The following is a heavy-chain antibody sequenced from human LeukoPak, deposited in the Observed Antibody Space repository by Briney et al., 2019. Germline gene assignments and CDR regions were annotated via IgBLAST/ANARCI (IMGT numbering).Heavy chain of an antibody. CDR1: GYSFATYW. CDR2: IYPGDSDI. V-gene: IGHV5-51*01. D-gene: IGHD1-26*01. J-gene: IGHJ3*02. Sequence: GESLKISCKGSGYSFATYWIGWVRQMPGKGLEWMGIIYPGDSDIRYSPSIQGQVSISADKSISTAYLQWSSLKASDTAMYYCASAYSGSLDAFDIWGQGTMVTVCS. CDR3: ASAYSGSLDAFDI.